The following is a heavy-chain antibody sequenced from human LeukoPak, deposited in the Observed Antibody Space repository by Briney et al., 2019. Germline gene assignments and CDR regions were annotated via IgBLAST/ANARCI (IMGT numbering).Heavy chain of an antibody. V-gene: IGHV4-59*12. Sequence: SETLSLTCTVSGGSISSYYWSWIRQPPGKGLEWIGYIYYSGSTNYNPSLKSRVTISVDTSKNQFSLKLSSVTAADTAVYYCARDTQVAGTTSDAFDIWGQGTMVTVSS. CDR2: IYYSGST. D-gene: IGHD6-19*01. J-gene: IGHJ3*02. CDR3: ARDTQVAGTTSDAFDI. CDR1: GGSISSYY.